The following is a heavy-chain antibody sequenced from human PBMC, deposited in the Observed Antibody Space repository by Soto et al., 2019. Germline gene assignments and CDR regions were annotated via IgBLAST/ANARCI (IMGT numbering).Heavy chain of an antibody. V-gene: IGHV4-39*01. Sequence: SETLSLTCTVSGGSMSSSSYYWGWIRQPPWKGLEWIGSIYYSGSTYYNPSLKSRVTVSVDTSKNQFSLKLSSVTAADTAVYYCAIHFPYGSGSYSYYYHYGLDVWGQGXTVTVYS. J-gene: IGHJ6*02. CDR1: GGSMSSSSYY. CDR3: AIHFPYGSGSYSYYYHYGLDV. D-gene: IGHD1-26*01. CDR2: IYYSGST.